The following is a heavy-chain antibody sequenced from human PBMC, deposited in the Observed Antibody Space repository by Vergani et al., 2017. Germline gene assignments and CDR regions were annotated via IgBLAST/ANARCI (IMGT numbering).Heavy chain of an antibody. V-gene: IGHV1-46*03. Sequence: QVHLVQSGAEVKKPGASVKVSCKASGYAFTSYHMHWVRQAPGQGLEWMGIINPSGGYTRYSQKFQGRVTMTRNTSTSTVFMELSSLRSEDTAVYYCAREGVTSMVRRVLSSTKVDPWGQGTLVIVSS. D-gene: IGHD3-10*01. CDR2: INPSGGYT. CDR3: AREGVTSMVRRVLSSTKVDP. J-gene: IGHJ5*02. CDR1: GYAFTSYH.